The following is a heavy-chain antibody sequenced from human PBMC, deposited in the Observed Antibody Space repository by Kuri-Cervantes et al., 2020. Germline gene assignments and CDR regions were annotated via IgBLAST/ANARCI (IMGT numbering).Heavy chain of an antibody. D-gene: IGHD3-16*01. CDR2: INNDGSST. V-gene: IGHV3-74*01. CDR1: GFTFRSYW. J-gene: IGHJ5*02. Sequence: GGSLRLSCATSGFTFRSYWMHWVRQAPGKGLVWVSRINNDGSSTSYADSVKGRFTISRDNSKNTLYLQMNSLRAEDTAVYYCAKGGSGTSWGQGTLVTVSS. CDR3: AKGGSGTS.